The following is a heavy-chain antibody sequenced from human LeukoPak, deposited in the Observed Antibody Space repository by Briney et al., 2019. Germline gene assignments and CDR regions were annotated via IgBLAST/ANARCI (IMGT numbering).Heavy chain of an antibody. Sequence: SETLSLTCAVYGGSFSGYYWSWIRQPPGKGLEWTGEINHSGSTNYNPSLKSRVTISVDTSKNQFSLKLSSVTAADTAVYYCARGGLIPHDYGDPFDYWGQGTLVTVSS. J-gene: IGHJ4*02. D-gene: IGHD4-17*01. CDR2: INHSGST. CDR1: GGSFSGYY. CDR3: ARGGLIPHDYGDPFDY. V-gene: IGHV4-34*01.